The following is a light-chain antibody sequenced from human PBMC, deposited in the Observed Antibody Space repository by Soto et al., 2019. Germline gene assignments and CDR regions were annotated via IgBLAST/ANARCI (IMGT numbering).Light chain of an antibody. CDR2: EVT. Sequence: QSVLTQPASVSGSPGQSITISCTGTRSDVGRYNYVSWYQQHPGKAPKLLIYEVTYRPSGVSNRFSASKSGSTASLTISGIQAEDEADYYCSSYSTTSSPHVLFGGGTKLTVL. J-gene: IGLJ2*01. V-gene: IGLV2-14*01. CDR3: SSYSTTSSPHVL. CDR1: RSDVGRYNY.